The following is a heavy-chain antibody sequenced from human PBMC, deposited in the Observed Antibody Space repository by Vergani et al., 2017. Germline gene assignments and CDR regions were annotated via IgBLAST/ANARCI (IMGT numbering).Heavy chain of an antibody. CDR1: GGPISPYY. Sequence: QVQLQESGPGLVKPSETLSLTCIVSGGPISPYYWSWIRQPAGKELEWIGHIYTSESTNYNPSLKSRVTMSVDTSKNQFSLKLSSVTAAETAVYYCAREYSSSVGFLAYWGQGTLVTVSS. CDR3: AREYSSSVGFLAY. CDR2: IYTSEST. J-gene: IGHJ4*02. D-gene: IGHD6-6*01. V-gene: IGHV4-4*07.